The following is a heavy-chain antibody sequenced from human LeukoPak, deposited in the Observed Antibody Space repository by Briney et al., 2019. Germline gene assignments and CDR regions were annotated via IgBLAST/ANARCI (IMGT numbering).Heavy chain of an antibody. J-gene: IGHJ6*02. D-gene: IGHD3-10*01. CDR3: ATHGSGSYYPPRYYYYGTHV. V-gene: IGHV1-18*01. CDR2: ISAYNGNT. CDR1: GYTFTSYG. Sequence: ASVKISCKASGYTFTSYGISWVRQAPGQGLEWMGWISAYNGNTNYAQKLQGRVTMTTDTSTSTAYMELRSLRSDDTAVYYCATHGSGSYYPPRYYYYGTHVWGQGTTVTVSS.